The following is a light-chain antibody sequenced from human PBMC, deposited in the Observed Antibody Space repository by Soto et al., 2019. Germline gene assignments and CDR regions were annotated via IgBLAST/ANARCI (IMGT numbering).Light chain of an antibody. CDR3: QQYGSSPWT. CDR1: QSVSSSY. V-gene: IGKV3-20*01. CDR2: GAS. J-gene: IGKJ1*01. Sequence: EIVLTQSPGTLSLSPGERATLSCRASQSVSSSYLAWYQQKPGQAPRPLIYGASSRANGIPDRFSGSGSGTDFPLTISRLEPEDFAVYYCQQYGSSPWTFGQGTKVEIK.